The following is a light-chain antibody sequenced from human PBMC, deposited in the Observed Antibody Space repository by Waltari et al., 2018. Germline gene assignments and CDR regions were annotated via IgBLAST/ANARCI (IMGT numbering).Light chain of an antibody. V-gene: IGKV3-20*01. CDR2: GAS. CDR3: QQYGSSPWT. J-gene: IGKJ1*01. Sequence: EIVLTQSPGTLSLSPGERATLSCRASQSVRSSYLAWYKQKPGQAPRVLIHGASNRATGIPDRFSGSGSGTDFTLTISRLEPEDFAVYYCQQYGSSPWTFGQGTKVEIK. CDR1: QSVRSSY.